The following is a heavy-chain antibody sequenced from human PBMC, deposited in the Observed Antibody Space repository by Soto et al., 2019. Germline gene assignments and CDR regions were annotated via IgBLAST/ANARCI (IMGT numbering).Heavy chain of an antibody. Sequence: EVQLVESGGGLVQPGGSLKLSCAASGFTFSGSAMHWVRQASGKGLEWVGRIRSKANSYATAYAALVKGRFTISRDDSKNTAYLQMNSLKTEDTAVYYCTRQLGYDFWSGYVPSDYWGQGTLVTVSS. V-gene: IGHV3-73*01. J-gene: IGHJ4*02. CDR3: TRQLGYDFWSGYVPSDY. CDR1: GFTFSGSA. D-gene: IGHD3-3*01. CDR2: IRSKANSYAT.